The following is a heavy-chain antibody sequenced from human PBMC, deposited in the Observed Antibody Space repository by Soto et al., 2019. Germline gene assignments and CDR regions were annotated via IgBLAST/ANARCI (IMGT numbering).Heavy chain of an antibody. V-gene: IGHV3-30-3*01. D-gene: IGHD2-2*01. CDR2: ISYDGSKK. CDR1: GFNLSSSA. CDR3: TRDRCSGTSCYFRY. Sequence: GGSLRLSCAAYGFNLSSSAMNWVRQAPGKGLEWLSVISYDGSKKYYADSVKGRFTISRDDSKNTLYLQMHSLRADDTAVYYCTRDRCSGTSCYFRYWGQGTLVTVSS. J-gene: IGHJ4*02.